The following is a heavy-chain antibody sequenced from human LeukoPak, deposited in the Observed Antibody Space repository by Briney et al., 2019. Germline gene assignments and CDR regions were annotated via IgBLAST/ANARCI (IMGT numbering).Heavy chain of an antibody. Sequence: GGSLRLSCAASGFSFSSHAMSWVRQAPGKGLQWVSTISSGGGTTYYGDSVKGRFTISRDNSKNTLYLQMNSLRADDTAIYYCANRGTKWLPPPTDAFDVWGQGTMVTVPS. J-gene: IGHJ3*01. D-gene: IGHD2-8*01. V-gene: IGHV3-23*01. CDR1: GFSFSSHA. CDR2: ISSGGGTT. CDR3: ANRGTKWLPPPTDAFDV.